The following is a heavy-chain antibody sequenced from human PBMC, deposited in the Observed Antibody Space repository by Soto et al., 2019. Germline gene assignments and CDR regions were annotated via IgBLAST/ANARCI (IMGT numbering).Heavy chain of an antibody. CDR1: GGSISSGGYY. V-gene: IGHV4-31*03. CDR3: ARGGSTMVRGVIITTYFDY. D-gene: IGHD3-10*01. Sequence: SETLSLTCTVSGGSISSGGYYWSWIREHPGKGLEWIGYIYYSGSTYYNPSLKSRVTISVDTSKNQFSLKLSSVTATDTAVYYCARGGSTMVRGVIITTYFDYWGQGTLVTVSS. CDR2: IYYSGST. J-gene: IGHJ4*02.